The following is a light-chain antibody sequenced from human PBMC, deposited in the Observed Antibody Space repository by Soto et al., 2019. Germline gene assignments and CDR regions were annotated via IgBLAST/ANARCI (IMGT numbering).Light chain of an antibody. CDR2: DAF. J-gene: IGKJ4*01. V-gene: IGKV3-15*01. CDR3: QQFSSYPLT. CDR1: QSVSNN. Sequence: EIVMTQSPGTLSVSPGERATLSCRASQSVSNNLAWYQQKPGQAPRLLIYDAFSRATGIPARFSGSGSGTEFTLTISRLEPEDFAVYYCQQFSSYPLTFGGGTKVDIK.